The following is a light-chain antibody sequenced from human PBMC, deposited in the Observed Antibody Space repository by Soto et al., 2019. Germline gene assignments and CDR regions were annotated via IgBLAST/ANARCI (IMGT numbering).Light chain of an antibody. J-gene: IGLJ2*01. CDR3: NSYTNIHTVV. Sequence: QSALTQAASVSGSPGQSIILSCTGTSSDGGDYNYVSWFQQHPGKAPKLLIYDVSHRPSGVSNRFSGSKSGNTASLTISGLQAEDDGDYYCNSYTNIHTVVFGGGTKLTVL. CDR2: DVS. CDR1: SSDGGDYNY. V-gene: IGLV2-14*01.